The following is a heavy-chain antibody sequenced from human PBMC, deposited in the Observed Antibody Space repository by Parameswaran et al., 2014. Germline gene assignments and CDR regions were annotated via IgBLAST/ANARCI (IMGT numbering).Heavy chain of an antibody. CDR3: ARDPPAGLKVPLYNLTTKEYSSSWYGGGDY. CDR2: ISAYNGNT. J-gene: IGHJ4*02. V-gene: IGHV1-18*01. Sequence: VRQDPWTRAEWMGWISAYNGNTNYAQKLQGRVTMTTDTSTSTAYMELRSLRSDDTAVYYCARDPPAGLKVPLYNLTTKEYSSSWYGGGDYWGQGTLVTVSS. D-gene: IGHD6-13*01.